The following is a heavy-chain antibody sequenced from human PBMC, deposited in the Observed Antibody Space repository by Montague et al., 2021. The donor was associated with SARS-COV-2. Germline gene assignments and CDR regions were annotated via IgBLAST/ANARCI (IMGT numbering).Heavy chain of an antibody. D-gene: IGHD6-6*01. Sequence: SETLSLTCTVSGSSISSYYWSWIRQPPGKGLEWIGYIYYSGSTNYNPSLKSRVTISVDTSKNQFSLKLSSVTAADTAVYYCARWGLYSSSAGGYDYWGQGTLVTVSS. CDR2: IYYSGST. CDR3: ARWGLYSSSAGGYDY. J-gene: IGHJ4*02. V-gene: IGHV4-59*01. CDR1: GSSISSYY.